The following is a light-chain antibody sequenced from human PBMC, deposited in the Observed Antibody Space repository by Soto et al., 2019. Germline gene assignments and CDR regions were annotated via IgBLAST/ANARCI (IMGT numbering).Light chain of an antibody. V-gene: IGKV3-11*01. CDR2: DAS. J-gene: IGKJ1*01. CDR1: QSVSSY. Sequence: EIVLTQSPATLSLSPGERATLSCRASQSVSSYLAWNQQKPGQAPRLLIYDASSRATGIPVRFSGSGSGTDFTLTISSLEPEDFAVYYCQQRSNWPVTFGQGTKVEIK. CDR3: QQRSNWPVT.